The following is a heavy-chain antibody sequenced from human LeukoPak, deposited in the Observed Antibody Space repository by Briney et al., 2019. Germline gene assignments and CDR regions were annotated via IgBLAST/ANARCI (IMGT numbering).Heavy chain of an antibody. CDR2: IYHSGST. J-gene: IGHJ5*02. CDR3: ARTLGTAFDP. V-gene: IGHV4-30-2*01. CDR1: GGSISSGGYY. Sequence: SQTLSLTCTVSGGSISSGGYYWSWIRQPPGKGLEWIGYIYHSGSTYYNPSLKSRDTISVDRSKNQFSLKLSSVTAADTAVYYCARTLGTAFDPWGQGTLVTVSS. D-gene: IGHD3-16*01.